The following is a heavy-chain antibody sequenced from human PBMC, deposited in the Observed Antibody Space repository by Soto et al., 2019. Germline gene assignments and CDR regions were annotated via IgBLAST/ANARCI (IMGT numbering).Heavy chain of an antibody. V-gene: IGHV3-53*01. CDR2: IFSGDNT. Sequence: EVQLVESGGGLIQPGGALRLSCAASGFTVSGQYKTWVRQAPGKGVEWVSVIFSGDNTYYSDSVKGRFTISRDNSKNTVYLQMNRLRGDDTAVYFCATGLTLPVRPSFDTWGQGTLLTVSS. CDR3: ATGLTLPVRPSFDT. CDR1: GFTVSGQY. D-gene: IGHD2-21*02. J-gene: IGHJ5*02.